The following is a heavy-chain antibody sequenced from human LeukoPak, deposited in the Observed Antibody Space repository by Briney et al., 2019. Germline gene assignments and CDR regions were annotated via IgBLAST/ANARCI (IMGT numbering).Heavy chain of an antibody. J-gene: IGHJ4*02. V-gene: IGHV4-61*02. D-gene: IGHD2-15*01. Sequence: ASETLSLTCTVSGGSISSGSYYWSWIRQPAGKGLEWIGRIYTSGSTNYNPSLKSRVTISVDTSKNQFSLKLSSVTAADTAVYYCARNYCSGGSCYYDYWGQGTLVTVSS. CDR3: ARNYCSGGSCYYDY. CDR2: IYTSGST. CDR1: GGSISSGSYY.